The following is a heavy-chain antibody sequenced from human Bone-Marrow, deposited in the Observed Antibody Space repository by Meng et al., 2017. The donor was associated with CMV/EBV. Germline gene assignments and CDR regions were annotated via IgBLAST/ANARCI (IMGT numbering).Heavy chain of an antibody. CDR1: GFTFSSFS. V-gene: IGHV3-21*01. J-gene: IGHJ6*02. CDR3: AREEGILVGVPAEGYYYGMDV. CDR2: ISSSSSYI. D-gene: IGHD2-2*01. Sequence: GESLKISCAASGFTFSSFSMNWVRQAPGKGLEWVSSISSSSSYIYYADSVKGRFTISRDNAKNSLYLQMNSLRAEDTAVYYCAREEGILVGVPAEGYYYGMDVWGQGTTVTVSS.